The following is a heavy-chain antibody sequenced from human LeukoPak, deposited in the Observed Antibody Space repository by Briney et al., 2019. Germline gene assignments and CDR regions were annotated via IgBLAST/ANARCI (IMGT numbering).Heavy chain of an antibody. V-gene: IGHV1-2*02. Sequence: ASVKVSCRASGYTFTGYYMHWVRQAPGQGLEWMGWIYPNSGATKYAQKFQGRVTMTRDTSISTAYMELSGLRSDDTAVYYCGTLLSNGPFDYWGQGSLVTVSS. CDR2: IYPNSGAT. CDR3: GTLLSNGPFDY. CDR1: GYTFTGYY. J-gene: IGHJ4*02.